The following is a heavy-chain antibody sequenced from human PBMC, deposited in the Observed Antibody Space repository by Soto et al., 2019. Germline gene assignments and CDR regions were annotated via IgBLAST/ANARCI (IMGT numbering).Heavy chain of an antibody. CDR1: GGSISSSSYY. CDR3: ASVLWFGELFSIDY. Sequence: PSETLSLTCTVSGGSISSSSYYWGWIRQPPGKGLEWIGSIYYSGSTYYNPSLKSRVTISVDTSKNQFSLKLSSVTAADTAVYYCASVLWFGELFSIDYWGQGTLVTVSS. J-gene: IGHJ4*02. V-gene: IGHV4-39*01. D-gene: IGHD3-10*01. CDR2: IYYSGST.